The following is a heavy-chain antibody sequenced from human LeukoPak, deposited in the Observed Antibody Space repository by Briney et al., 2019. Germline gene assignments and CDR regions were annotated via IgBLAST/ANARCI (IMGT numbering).Heavy chain of an antibody. D-gene: IGHD6-19*01. CDR3: ARHFDPYTTGWYYFDY. V-gene: IGHV5-51*01. J-gene: IGHJ4*02. Sequence: GESLKISCKGSGYSFTSKWIGWVRQMPGKGLEWMGIIYPGDSDTRYSPSFQGQVTISADKSISTAYLQWSSLKASDTAMYYCARHFDPYTTGWYYFDYWGQGTLVTVSS. CDR2: IYPGDSDT. CDR1: GYSFTSKW.